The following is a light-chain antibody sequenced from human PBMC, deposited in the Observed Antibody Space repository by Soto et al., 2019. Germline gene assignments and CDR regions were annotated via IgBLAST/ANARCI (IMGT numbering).Light chain of an antibody. J-gene: IGKJ5*01. Sequence: EIVLTQSPGPLTFSPGERSTLSCMASQGVSSRQVAWYQQKPGQPPMLLIYGISSRANGIPDRFSGSGSGTDFTLTISRLEPEDYAVYYCQQYDVSPPITFGQGTRLEI. V-gene: IGKV3-20*01. CDR3: QQYDVSPPIT. CDR1: QGVSSRQ. CDR2: GIS.